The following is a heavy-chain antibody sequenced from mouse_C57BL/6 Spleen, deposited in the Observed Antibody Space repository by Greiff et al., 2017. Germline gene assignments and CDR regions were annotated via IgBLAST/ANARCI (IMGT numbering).Heavy chain of an antibody. CDR3: ARIYGSSYGYFDV. CDR1: GYTFTSYW. CDR2: IDPSDSET. J-gene: IGHJ1*03. V-gene: IGHV1-52*01. Sequence: VKLQQPGAELVRPGSSVKLSCKASGYTFTSYWMHWVKQRPIQGLEWIGNIDPSDSETHYNQKFKDKATLTVDKSSSTAYMQLSSLTSEDSAVYYCARIYGSSYGYFDVWGTGTTVTVSS. D-gene: IGHD1-1*01.